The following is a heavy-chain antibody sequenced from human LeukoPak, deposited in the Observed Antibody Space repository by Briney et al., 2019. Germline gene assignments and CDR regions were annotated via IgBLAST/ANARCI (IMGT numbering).Heavy chain of an antibody. CDR3: ARDQPGEWLYIYY. CDR2: IYTSGST. V-gene: IGHV4-4*07. J-gene: IGHJ4*02. D-gene: IGHD5-12*01. Sequence: SETLSLTCTVSGGSISSYYWSWIRQPAGTGLEWIGRIYTSGSTNSNPSLKSRVTMSVDTSKNQFSLMLSSVTAADTAVYYCARDQPGEWLYIYYWGQGTLVTVSS. CDR1: GGSISSYY.